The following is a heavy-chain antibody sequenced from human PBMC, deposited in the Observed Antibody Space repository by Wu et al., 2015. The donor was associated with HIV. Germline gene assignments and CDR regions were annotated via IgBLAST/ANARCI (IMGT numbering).Heavy chain of an antibody. Sequence: QVQLVQSGAEVKKPGASVKVSCKASGYTFTSYGISWVRQAPGQGLEWMGWINPNSGGTNYAQKFQGRVTMTRDTSISTAYMELSRLRSDDTAVYYCARDRHYGSGSYYNDFDYWGQGTLVTVSS. J-gene: IGHJ4*02. CDR1: GYTFTSYG. D-gene: IGHD3-10*01. CDR2: INPNSGGT. V-gene: IGHV1-2*02. CDR3: ARDRHYGSGSYYNDFDY.